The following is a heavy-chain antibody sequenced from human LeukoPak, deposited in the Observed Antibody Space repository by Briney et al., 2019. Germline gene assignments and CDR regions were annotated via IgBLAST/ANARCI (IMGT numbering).Heavy chain of an antibody. V-gene: IGHV3-30-3*01. CDR2: ISYDGSNK. J-gene: IGHJ4*02. CDR3: ARDTDYYDTSGDLGY. CDR1: GLTFSNYG. Sequence: GRSLRLSCAVAGLTFSNYGMHWVRQAPGKGLEWVAAISYDGSNKDYADSVKGRFTISRDNSKNTLFLQMNSLRAEDTAVYYCARDTDYYDTSGDLGYWGQGTLVTVSS. D-gene: IGHD3-22*01.